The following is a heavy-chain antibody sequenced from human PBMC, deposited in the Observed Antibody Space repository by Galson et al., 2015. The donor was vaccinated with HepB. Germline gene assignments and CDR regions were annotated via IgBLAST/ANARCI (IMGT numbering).Heavy chain of an antibody. CDR1: GFTFSSYA. CDR3: AKGNEGLGGVWFGDLFGVDP. CDR2: ISASGDRT. J-gene: IGHJ5*02. Sequence: SLRLSCAASGFTFSSYAMNWVRQAPGKGLEWVSAISASGDRTFSADSVKGRFTISRDNSENTLYLQMNRLRAEDTAMYYCAKGNEGLGGVWFGDLFGVDPWGLGTQVTVSS. V-gene: IGHV3-23*01. D-gene: IGHD3-10*01.